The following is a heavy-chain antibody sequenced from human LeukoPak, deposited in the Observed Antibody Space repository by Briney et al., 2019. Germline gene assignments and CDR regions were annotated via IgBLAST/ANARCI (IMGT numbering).Heavy chain of an antibody. CDR2: ISGSGSGGST. J-gene: IGHJ4*02. CDR3: ANVLGLLTDY. D-gene: IGHD3-16*01. Sequence: GGSLRLSCAASGFTLSNSAMSWVRQAPGKGLEWVSNISGSGSGGSTYYADSVKGRFTISRDNSKNTLYLQMNSLRAEDTAVYYCANVLGLLTDYWGQRTLVTVSS. CDR1: GFTLSNSA. V-gene: IGHV3-23*01.